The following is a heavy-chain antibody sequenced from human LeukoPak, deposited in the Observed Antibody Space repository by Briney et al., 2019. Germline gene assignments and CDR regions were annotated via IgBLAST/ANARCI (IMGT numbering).Heavy chain of an antibody. D-gene: IGHD1-7*01. Sequence: GASVKVSCKASGYTFTGYYMHWVRQAPGQGLEWMGWINPNSGGTNYAQKFQGRVTMTRDTSISTAYMELSRLRSDDTAVYYCARVGSPLPGTTDYFDYWGQGTLVTVSS. V-gene: IGHV1-2*02. CDR3: ARVGSPLPGTTDYFDY. CDR1: GYTFTGYY. J-gene: IGHJ4*02. CDR2: INPNSGGT.